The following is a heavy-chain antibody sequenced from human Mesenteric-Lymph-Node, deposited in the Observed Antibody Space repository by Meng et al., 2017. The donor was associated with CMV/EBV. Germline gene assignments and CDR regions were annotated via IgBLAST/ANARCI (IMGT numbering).Heavy chain of an antibody. CDR1: WYSISSNYAA. J-gene: IGHJ4*02. CDR2: TYYSSESYN. CDR3: AYFGDLPPLW. V-gene: IGHV6-1*01. Sequence: PQSGTGEVKSAQTLSVSCTSSWYSISSNYAACNWIRQSPSRGLEWLGRTYYSSESYNDYAVSVKSRISVNLDTSKNQLSLHLNFVTPEDTAVYYCAYFGDLPPLWWGQGTLVTVSS. D-gene: IGHD3-16*01.